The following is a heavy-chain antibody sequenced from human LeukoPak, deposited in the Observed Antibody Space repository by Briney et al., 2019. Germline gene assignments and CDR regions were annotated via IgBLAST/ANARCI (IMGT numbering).Heavy chain of an antibody. CDR1: GGAISSYY. D-gene: IGHD3-22*01. CDR2: IYYSGST. V-gene: IGHV4-59*08. CDR3: ARHQADSSGYTFDY. Sequence: ASETLSLTCTVSGGAISSYYWSWIRQPPGKGLEWIGYIYYSGSTNYNPSLKSRVTISVDTSKNQFSLKLSSVTAADTAVYYCARHQADSSGYTFDYWGQGTLVTVSS. J-gene: IGHJ4*02.